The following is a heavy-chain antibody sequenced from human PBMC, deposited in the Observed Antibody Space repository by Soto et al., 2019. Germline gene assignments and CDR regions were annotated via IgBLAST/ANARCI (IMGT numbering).Heavy chain of an antibody. J-gene: IGHJ5*02. CDR1: GDSINSGDYF. CDR3: ARVPGP. V-gene: IGHV4-30-2*01. CDR2: INNRGST. Sequence: PSETLSLTCTVSGDSINSGDYFWSWMRQPPGRGLEWIGYINNRGSTSYNPSLKSRVTISVDRSKNQFSLKLSSVTAADTAVYYCARVPGPWGQGTLVTVSS.